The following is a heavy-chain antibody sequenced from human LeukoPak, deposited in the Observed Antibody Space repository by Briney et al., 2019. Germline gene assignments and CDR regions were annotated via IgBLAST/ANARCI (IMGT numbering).Heavy chain of an antibody. V-gene: IGHV1-3*01. CDR3: ARVLRFAEGYPYYFDY. J-gene: IGHJ4*02. D-gene: IGHD5-12*01. Sequence: ASVKVSCKASEYSFTNHVIHWVRQAPGQRLEWMGWINADNGNIKYSQKFQGRVTITRDTSASTAYMELSSLRSEDTAVYYCARVLRFAEGYPYYFDYWGQGTLVIVSS. CDR2: INADNGNI. CDR1: EYSFTNHV.